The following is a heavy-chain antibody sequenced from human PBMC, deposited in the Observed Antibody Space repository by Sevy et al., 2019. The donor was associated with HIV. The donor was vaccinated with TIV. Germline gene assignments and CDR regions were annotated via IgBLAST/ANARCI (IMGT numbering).Heavy chain of an antibody. J-gene: IGHJ4*02. D-gene: IGHD2-8*01. Sequence: GGSLRLSCGASGFTFSNAWMTWVRQAPGKGLEWVGRIKSKSEGGTTDYAEHVNGRLTSTREDSKNRRNLKMNSLKSVDTAGYYCTNNRGYCIDGVRGEYFDSWGQGTLVTVSS. V-gene: IGHV3-15*01. CDR2: IKSKSEGGTT. CDR1: GFTFSNAW. CDR3: TNNRGYCIDGVRGEYFDS.